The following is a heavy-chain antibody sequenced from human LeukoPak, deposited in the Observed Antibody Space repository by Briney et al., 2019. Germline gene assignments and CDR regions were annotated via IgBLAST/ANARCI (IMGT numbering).Heavy chain of an antibody. CDR3: ARAPHNYDFWSGYGDPVDY. CDR1: GYTFTSYG. CDR2: ISAYNDNR. D-gene: IGHD3-3*01. Sequence: ASVKVSCKASGYTFTSYGISWVRQAPGQGLEWMGWISAYNDNRNYARKPQGRVTMTTDTSTNTAYMELRSLRSDDTAVYFCARAPHNYDFWSGYGDPVDYWGQGTLVTVSS. J-gene: IGHJ4*02. V-gene: IGHV1-18*01.